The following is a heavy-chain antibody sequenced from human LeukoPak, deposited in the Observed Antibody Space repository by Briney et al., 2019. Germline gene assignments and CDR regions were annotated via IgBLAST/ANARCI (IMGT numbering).Heavy chain of an antibody. CDR3: ARAGGSIAVAGHDAFDI. CDR1: GFTFSSYG. D-gene: IGHD6-19*01. J-gene: IGHJ3*02. V-gene: IGHV3-33*01. CDR2: IRYDGSNK. Sequence: PGGSLRLSCAASGFTFSSYGMHWVRQAPGKGLEWVAVIRYDGSNKYYADSVKGRFTISRDNSKNTLYLQMNSLRAEDTAVYYCARAGGSIAVAGHDAFDIWGQGTMVTVSS.